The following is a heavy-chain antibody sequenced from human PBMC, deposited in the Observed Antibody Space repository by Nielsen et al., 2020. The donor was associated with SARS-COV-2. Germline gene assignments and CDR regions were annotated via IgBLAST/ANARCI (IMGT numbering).Heavy chain of an antibody. D-gene: IGHD3-10*01. J-gene: IGHJ4*02. CDR1: GGSFSGYY. CDR2: INHSGST. CDR3: ARGTGVVRGVIIGPPFDY. V-gene: IGHV4-34*01. Sequence: SETLSLTCAVYGGSFSGYYWSWIRQPPGKGLEWIGEINHSGSTNYNPSLKSRVTISVDTSKNQFSLKLSSVTAADTAVYYCARGTGVVRGVIIGPPFDYWGQGTLVTVSS.